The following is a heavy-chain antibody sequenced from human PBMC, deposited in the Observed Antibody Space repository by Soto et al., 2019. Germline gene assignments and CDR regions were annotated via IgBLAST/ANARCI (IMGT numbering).Heavy chain of an antibody. Sequence: ASVKVSCKASGYTFTVYYMHWVRQAPGQGLEWMGWINPNSGGTNYAQKFQGWVTMTRDTSISTAYMELSRLRSDDTAVYYCARAQAYYRPTPAAYGMDVWGQGTTVTVSS. J-gene: IGHJ6*02. D-gene: IGHD3-10*01. CDR3: ARAQAYYRPTPAAYGMDV. CDR1: GYTFTVYY. V-gene: IGHV1-2*04. CDR2: INPNSGGT.